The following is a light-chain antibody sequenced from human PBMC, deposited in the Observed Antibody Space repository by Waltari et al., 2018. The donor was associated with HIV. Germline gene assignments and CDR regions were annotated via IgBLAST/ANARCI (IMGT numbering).Light chain of an antibody. CDR2: EVR. CDR3: SSYTSTSTLI. J-gene: IGLJ2*01. Sequence: QSALTQPASVSGSPGQSIRISCTGTNDDIGGSKYVSWYQQHPGKVLILILFEVRTLPAEVSNRLSCSTSANAASLSISALQSEDDAAYYCSSYTSTSTLIFGGGTRLTVL. V-gene: IGLV2-14*01. CDR1: NDDIGGSKY.